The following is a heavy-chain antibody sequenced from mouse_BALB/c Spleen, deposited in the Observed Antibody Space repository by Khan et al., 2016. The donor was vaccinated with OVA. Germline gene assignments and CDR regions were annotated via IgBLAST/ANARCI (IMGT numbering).Heavy chain of an antibody. CDR2: INTETGEP. V-gene: IGHV9-2-1*01. CDR3: GRGGGSYAMDY. CDR1: GYTFTDYS. J-gene: IGHJ4*01. Sequence: QIQLVQSGPELKKPGETVKISCKASGYTFTDYSMHWVKQAPGKGLKWMGWINTETGEPTYADDFKGRFAFSLETSASTAYLQLNNLKNEDTSTYFCGRGGGSYAMDYWGQGTSVTVSS.